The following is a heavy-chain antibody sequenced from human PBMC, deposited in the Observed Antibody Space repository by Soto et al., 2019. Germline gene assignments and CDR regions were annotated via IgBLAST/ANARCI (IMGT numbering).Heavy chain of an antibody. J-gene: IGHJ4*02. V-gene: IGHV4-4*07. CDR3: ARACSSNSCYDLFDY. D-gene: IGHD2-2*01. Sequence: SETLSLTCTVSGGSISSYYWSWIRQPAGKGLEWIGRIYTSGSTNYNPSLKSRVTMSVDTSKNQFSLKLSSVTAADTAVYYCARACSSNSCYDLFDYWGQGTLVTVSS. CDR1: GGSISSYY. CDR2: IYTSGST.